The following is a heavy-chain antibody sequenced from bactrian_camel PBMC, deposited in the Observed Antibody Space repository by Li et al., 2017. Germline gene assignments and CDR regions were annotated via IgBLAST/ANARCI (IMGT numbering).Heavy chain of an antibody. J-gene: IGHJ4*01. CDR1: GFTFSTYD. D-gene: IGHD2*01. V-gene: IGHV3S40*01. CDR2: ITGSGST. Sequence: VQLVESGGGLVQPGGSLRLSCAASGFTFSTYDMNWVRQAPGKGLEWVSTITGSGSTYYQDSVKGRFTISRDNARNTLYLQMNNLKPEDTAMYYCATGRRSFYNQYTKGQGTQVTVS.